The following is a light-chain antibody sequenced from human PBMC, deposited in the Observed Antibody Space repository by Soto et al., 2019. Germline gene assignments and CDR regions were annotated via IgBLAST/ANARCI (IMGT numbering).Light chain of an antibody. J-gene: IGKJ4*01. CDR1: QGISSY. CDR3: QQLESYPLT. CDR2: GAS. V-gene: IGKV1-9*01. Sequence: IQLTQSPSSLSASVGDRVTITCRASQGISSYLAWYQQKPGSPPNLLIYGASTLQSVVPSRFSGSGSGTDFTLTIISLQPEDFASYYCQQLESYPLTFGGGTKVEIK.